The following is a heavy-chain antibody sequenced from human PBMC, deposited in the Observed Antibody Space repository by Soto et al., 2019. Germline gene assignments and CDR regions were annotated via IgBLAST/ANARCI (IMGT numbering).Heavy chain of an antibody. CDR1: GYTFSSYG. D-gene: IGHD6-19*01. Sequence: ASLKVSCKASGYTFSSYGISWVRQAPGQGLEWMGWISGYSGHTYYAQKFQGRVTMTTDTSTNTVYMELRSLRSDDTAVYYCAREWDNKSEHSSGWYDDFWGQGTLVTVYS. CDR2: ISGYSGHT. V-gene: IGHV1-18*01. J-gene: IGHJ4*02. CDR3: AREWDNKSEHSSGWYDDF.